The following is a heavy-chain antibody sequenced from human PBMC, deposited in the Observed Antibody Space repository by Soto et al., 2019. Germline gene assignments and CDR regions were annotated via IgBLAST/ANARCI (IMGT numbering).Heavy chain of an antibody. V-gene: IGHV3-49*03. D-gene: IGHD2-15*01. CDR2: IRSKAYGGTT. CDR3: TRSDIVVVVAATEGVFDY. CDR1: GFTFGDYA. Sequence: GGSLRLSCTASGFTFGDYAMSWFRQAPGKGLEWVGFIRSKAYGGTTEYAASVKGRFTISRDDSKSIAYLQMNSLKTEDTAVYYCTRSDIVVVVAATEGVFDYWGQGTLVTVSS. J-gene: IGHJ4*02.